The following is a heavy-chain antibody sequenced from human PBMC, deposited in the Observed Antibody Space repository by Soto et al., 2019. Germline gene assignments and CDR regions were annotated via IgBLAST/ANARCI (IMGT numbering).Heavy chain of an antibody. CDR3: ARGLKNYYGVDV. CDR2: IKGDGSSL. Sequence: EVKVVESGGGLVQPGGSLRLSCAASGFTFCTYWMHWVRQVPGKGLVWVSRIKGDGSSLSYVDSVKGRFTISRDNAENTVYLQMGSLRADDTAVYYRARGLKNYYGVDVWGQGATVPVSS. J-gene: IGHJ6*02. V-gene: IGHV3-74*01. CDR1: GFTFCTYW.